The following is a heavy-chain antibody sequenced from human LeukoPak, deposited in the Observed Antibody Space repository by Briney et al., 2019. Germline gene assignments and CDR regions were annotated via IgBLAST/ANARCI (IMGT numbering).Heavy chain of an antibody. Sequence: PGGSLRLSCAASGFTLSSYWMHWVRQAPGKGLVWVSRINFDGSSTTYADSVKGRFTISRDNAKNTLYLQMNSLRAEDTGAYYCARIASHSSTWYDGGSWGQGTLVTVSS. CDR1: GFTLSSYW. V-gene: IGHV3-74*01. CDR2: INFDGSST. D-gene: IGHD6-13*01. CDR3: ARIASHSSTWYDGGS. J-gene: IGHJ5*02.